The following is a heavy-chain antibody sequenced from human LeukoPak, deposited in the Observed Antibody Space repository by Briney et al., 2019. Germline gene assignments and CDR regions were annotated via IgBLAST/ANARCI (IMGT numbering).Heavy chain of an antibody. CDR1: GYTLTELS. V-gene: IGHV1-69*05. D-gene: IGHD3-9*01. CDR2: IIPMFGTP. J-gene: IGHJ4*02. Sequence: SVKVSCKVSGYTLTELSMHWVRQAPGKGLEWMGGIIPMFGTPNYAQKLQGRVTITTDESTSTVYMELTSLGSEDTADYFCARATGDRILTGYGSFDHWGQGTLVTVSS. CDR3: ARATGDRILTGYGSFDH.